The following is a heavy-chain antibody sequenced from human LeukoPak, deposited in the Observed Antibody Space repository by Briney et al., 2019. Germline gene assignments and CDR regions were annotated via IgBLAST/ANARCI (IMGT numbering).Heavy chain of an antibody. CDR3: ARESSSGNWFDP. J-gene: IGHJ5*02. D-gene: IGHD6-6*01. CDR2: TYYRSKWYN. CDR1: GDSVSSNSAA. V-gene: IGHV6-1*01. Sequence: SSQTLSLTCAISGDSVSSNSAAWNWIRQSPLRGLEWLGRTYYRSKWYNDYAVSVKSRISINADTSKNQFSLQLNSVTPEDTAVYYCARESSSGNWFDPWGQGTLVTVSS.